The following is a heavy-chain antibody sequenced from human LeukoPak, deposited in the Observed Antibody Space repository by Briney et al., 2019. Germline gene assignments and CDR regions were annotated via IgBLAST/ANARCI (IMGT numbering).Heavy chain of an antibody. J-gene: IGHJ4*02. D-gene: IGHD3-10*01. V-gene: IGHV3-74*01. CDR2: INSDGTDT. Sequence: GGSLRLSCAVSGFTLSDYWMHWVRQAPGKGLVWVSRINSDGTDTTYADSVKGRFTISRDNAKNTLYLQMNSLRPEDTAVYYCARLVPTLDYWGQGTLVTVSS. CDR3: ARLVPTLDY. CDR1: GFTLSDYW.